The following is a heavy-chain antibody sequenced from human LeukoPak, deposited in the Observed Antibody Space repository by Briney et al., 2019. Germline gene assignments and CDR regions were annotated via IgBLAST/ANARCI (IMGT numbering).Heavy chain of an antibody. V-gene: IGHV1-8*01. D-gene: IGHD2-15*01. CDR3: ARGMLNCRGDCYGY. Sequence: ASVKVSCKASGYTFTSYDINWVRQATGQGLEWMGWMNPNSGNTGYAQKFQGRVTMTRNTSISTAYMELSSLRSEDTAVYYCARGMLNCRGDCYGYWGQGTLVTVSS. CDR2: MNPNSGNT. J-gene: IGHJ4*02. CDR1: GYTFTSYD.